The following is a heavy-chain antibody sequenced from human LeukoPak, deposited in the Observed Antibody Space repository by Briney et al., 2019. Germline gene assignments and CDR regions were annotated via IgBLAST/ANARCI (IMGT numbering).Heavy chain of an antibody. CDR1: GFTFSSYG. J-gene: IGHJ3*02. CDR2: IRYDGSNK. D-gene: IGHD6-13*01. CDR3: AKGRWPPRDAFDI. V-gene: IGHV3-30*02. Sequence: PGGSLRLSCAASGFTFSSYGMHWVRQAPGKGLEWVAFIRYDGSNKYYADSVKGRFTISRDNSKNTLYLQMNSLRAEDTAVYYCAKGRWPPRDAFDIWGQGTMVTVSS.